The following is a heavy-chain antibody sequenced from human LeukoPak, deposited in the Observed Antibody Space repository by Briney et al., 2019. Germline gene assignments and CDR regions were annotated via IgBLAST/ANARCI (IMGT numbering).Heavy chain of an antibody. J-gene: IGHJ4*02. CDR1: GFTFSSYS. CDR2: ISSSSSTI. V-gene: IGHV3-48*01. Sequence: PGGSLRLSCAASGFTFSSYSMNWVRQAPGKGLEWVSYISSSSSTIYYADSVKGRFTISRDNAKNSLYLQMNSLRAEDTAVYYCARGRSMGYFDYWGQGTLVTVSS. D-gene: IGHD6-6*01. CDR3: ARGRSMGYFDY.